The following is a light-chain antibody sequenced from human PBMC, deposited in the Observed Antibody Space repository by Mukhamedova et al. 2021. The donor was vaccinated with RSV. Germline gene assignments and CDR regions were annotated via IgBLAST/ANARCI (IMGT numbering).Light chain of an antibody. CDR2: WAS. CDR3: QQYYRTPPT. J-gene: IGKJ1*01. Sequence: SSQSVLYSSNNKDYLAWYQQKPGQPPKLLIYWASTRESGVPDRFSGSGSGTDFTLTISSLQAEDVAVYYCQQYYRTPPTFGQGT. CDR1: QSVLYSSNNKDY. V-gene: IGKV4-1*01.